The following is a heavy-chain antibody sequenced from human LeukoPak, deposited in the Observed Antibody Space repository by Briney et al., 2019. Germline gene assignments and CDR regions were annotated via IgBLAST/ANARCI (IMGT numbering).Heavy chain of an antibody. J-gene: IGHJ6*02. D-gene: IGHD2-15*01. CDR3: ARDPGYCSGGSCYSDYYYYGMDV. V-gene: IGHV4-39*07. Sequence: SETLSLTCTVSGGSLSSSSYYWGWIRQPPGKGLEWIGSIYYSGSTYYNPSLKSRVTISVDTSKNQFSLKLSSVTAADTAVYYCARDPGYCSGGSCYSDYYYYGMDVWGQGTTVTVSS. CDR1: GGSLSSSSYY. CDR2: IYYSGST.